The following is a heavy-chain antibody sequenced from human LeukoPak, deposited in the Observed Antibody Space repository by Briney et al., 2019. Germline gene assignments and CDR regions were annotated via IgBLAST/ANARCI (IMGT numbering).Heavy chain of an antibody. CDR1: GYTFSSFG. J-gene: IGHJ4*02. D-gene: IGHD3-10*01. V-gene: IGHV1-18*01. CDR2: VSAYNGNT. CDR3: ARGGWVYYYGSGSYSEFDY. Sequence: GASVKVSCKASGYTFSSFGITWVRQAPGQGLEWMGWVSAYNGNTNYAQKLQGRVTMTTDTFTSTAYMELSSLRSEDTAVYYCARGGWVYYYGSGSYSEFDYWGQGTLVTVSS.